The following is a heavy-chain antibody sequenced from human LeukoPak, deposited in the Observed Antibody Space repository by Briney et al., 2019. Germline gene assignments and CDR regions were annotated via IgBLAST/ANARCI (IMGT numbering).Heavy chain of an antibody. J-gene: IGHJ5*02. CDR3: VRGRAWFDP. D-gene: IGHD3-10*01. CDR1: GGSISRNHW. Sequence: SGTLSLTCAVSGGSISRNHWWSWVRQPPGKGLEWIGEIYHSGSTNYNSSLKSRATILVDTSKNQFSLRLNSVTAADTAVYYCVRGRAWFDPWGQGTLVTVSS. V-gene: IGHV4-4*02. CDR2: IYHSGST.